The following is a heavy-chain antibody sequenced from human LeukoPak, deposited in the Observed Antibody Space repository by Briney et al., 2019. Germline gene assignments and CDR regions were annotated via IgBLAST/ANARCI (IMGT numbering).Heavy chain of an antibody. D-gene: IGHD6-13*01. J-gene: IGHJ4*02. CDR2: INPSGGST. CDR3: ARLVFGIAASHSFDY. Sequence: GASVKVSCKASGYTFTGYYMHWVRQAPGQGLEWMGIINPSGGSTSYAQKFQGRVTMTRDTSTSTVYMELSSLRSEDTAVYYCARLVFGIAASHSFDYWGQGTLVTVSS. V-gene: IGHV1-46*03. CDR1: GYTFTGYY.